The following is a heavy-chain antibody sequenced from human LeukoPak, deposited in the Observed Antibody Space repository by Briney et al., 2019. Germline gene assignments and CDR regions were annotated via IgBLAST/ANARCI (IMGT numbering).Heavy chain of an antibody. J-gene: IGHJ3*02. CDR3: ARRSEAGDSSGYYYADAFDI. CDR1: GGSFSGYY. Sequence: SETLSLTCAVYGGSFSGYYWSWIRQPPGKGLEWIGYIYYSGSTYYNPSLKSRVTISVDTSKNQFSLKLSSVTAADTAVYYCARRSEAGDSSGYYYADAFDIWGQGTMVTVSS. D-gene: IGHD3-22*01. V-gene: IGHV4-30-4*08. CDR2: IYYSGST.